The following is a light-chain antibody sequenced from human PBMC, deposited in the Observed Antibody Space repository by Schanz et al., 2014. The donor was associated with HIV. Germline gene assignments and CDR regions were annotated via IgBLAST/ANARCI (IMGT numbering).Light chain of an antibody. Sequence: QSALTQPASVSGSPGQSITISCAETGSDIDAYKYVSWYQQHPGKAPKLMIYDVTNRPSGVSNRFSGSKSGNTASLTISGLQAEDEADYYCCSYTGSGTLVFGGGTKLTVL. CDR1: GSDIDAYKY. CDR2: DVT. CDR3: CSYTGSGTLV. J-gene: IGLJ2*01. V-gene: IGLV2-14*03.